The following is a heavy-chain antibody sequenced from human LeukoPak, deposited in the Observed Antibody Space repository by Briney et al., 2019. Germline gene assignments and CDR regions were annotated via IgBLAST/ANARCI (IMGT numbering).Heavy chain of an antibody. D-gene: IGHD3-3*01. V-gene: IGHV4-4*09. CDR3: ARQTHYDFWSGFHYHLDV. CDR2: IYTSGST. Sequence: PSETLSLTCTVSGDFGSSFYWSWLRQSPGKGLEWIGYIYTSGSTNYNPSLKSRVTISLDTSKNQFSLNLRSVTAADTAVYFCARQTHYDFWSGFHYHLDVWGKGTSVTVS. CDR1: GDFGSSFY. J-gene: IGHJ6*03.